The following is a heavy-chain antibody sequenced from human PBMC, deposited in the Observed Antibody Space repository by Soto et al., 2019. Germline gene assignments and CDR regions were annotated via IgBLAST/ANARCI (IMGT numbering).Heavy chain of an antibody. Sequence: VVSLILSCSYSVFTFVNFLIHLFLQAPVKGLEWVSHIGPDGTYIVYADSVKGLFIISIDNSRNTVYLQMNSLEAEDTAVYYCAKLPWEVAQYWGQGHLVTVSS. CDR2: IGPDGTYI. CDR3: AKLPWEVAQY. J-gene: IGHJ4*02. V-gene: IGHV3-74*03. CDR1: VFTFVNFL. D-gene: IGHD1-26*01.